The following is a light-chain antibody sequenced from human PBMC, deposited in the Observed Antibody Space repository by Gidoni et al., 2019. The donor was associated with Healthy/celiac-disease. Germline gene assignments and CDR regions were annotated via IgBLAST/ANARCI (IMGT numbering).Light chain of an antibody. CDR2: DVS. CDR1: SSDVGGYNY. V-gene: IGLV2-11*01. Sequence: QSALPQPRLVSGPLGQSVTISCTGTSSDVGGYNYVSWYQQHPGKAPKLMIYDVSKRPSGVPDRFSGSKSGNTASLTISGLQAEDEADYYCCSYAGSYTHYVFGTGTKVTVL. CDR3: CSYAGSYTHYV. J-gene: IGLJ1*01.